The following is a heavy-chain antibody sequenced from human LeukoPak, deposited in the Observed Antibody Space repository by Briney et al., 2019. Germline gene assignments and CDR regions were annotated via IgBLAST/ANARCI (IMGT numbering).Heavy chain of an antibody. V-gene: IGHV1-8*01. CDR1: GYTFTSYD. J-gene: IGHJ4*02. CDR2: MNPNSGNT. CDR3: ARGNYDSRMYYFDY. Sequence: ASVKVSCKASGYTFTSYDINWVRQATGQGLEWMGWMNPNSGNTGYAQKFRGRVTMTRNTSISTAYMELSSLRSEDTAVYYCARGNYDSRMYYFDYWGQGTLVTVSS. D-gene: IGHD3-22*01.